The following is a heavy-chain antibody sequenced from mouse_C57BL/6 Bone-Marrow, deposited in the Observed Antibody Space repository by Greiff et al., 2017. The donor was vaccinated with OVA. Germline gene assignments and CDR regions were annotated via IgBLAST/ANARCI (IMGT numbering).Heavy chain of an antibody. V-gene: IGHV14-1*01. CDR3: TTGELLRSYWYFDV. J-gene: IGHJ1*03. D-gene: IGHD1-1*01. CDR1: GFNIKDYY. CDR2: IDPEDGDT. Sequence: VQLQQSGAELVRPGASVKLSCTASGFNIKDYYMHWVKQRPEQGLEWIGRIDPEDGDTEYAPKFQGKATMTADTSSNTAYLQLSSLTSEDTAVYYCTTGELLRSYWYFDVWGTGTTVTVSS.